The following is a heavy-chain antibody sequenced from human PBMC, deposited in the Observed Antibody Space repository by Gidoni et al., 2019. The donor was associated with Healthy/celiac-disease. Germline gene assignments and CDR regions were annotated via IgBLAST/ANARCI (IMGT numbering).Heavy chain of an antibody. Sequence: QVQLVESGGGVVQPGRSLRLSCAASGFPFSSYGMHWVRQAPGKGLEWVAVIWYDGSNKYYADSVKGRFTISRDNSKNTLYLQMNSLRAEDTAVYYCARDFHDYGDYPDYWGQGTLVTVSS. CDR3: ARDFHDYGDYPDY. V-gene: IGHV3-33*01. CDR1: GFPFSSYG. J-gene: IGHJ4*02. CDR2: IWYDGSNK. D-gene: IGHD4-17*01.